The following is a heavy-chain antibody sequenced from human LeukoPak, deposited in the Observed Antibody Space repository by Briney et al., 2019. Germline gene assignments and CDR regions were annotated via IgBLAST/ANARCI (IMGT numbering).Heavy chain of an antibody. J-gene: IGHJ5*02. D-gene: IGHD1-26*01. V-gene: IGHV4-4*07. CDR2: IHISGST. CDR3: ARNLGYNWFGP. Sequence: SETLSLTCTVSGGSITTHYWSWIRHPAGKGLEWIGRIHISGSTNYNPSLEGRATMSLDTSKNQFSLNLSSVTAADTALYYCARNLGYNWFGPWGRGTLVTVSS. CDR1: GGSITTHY.